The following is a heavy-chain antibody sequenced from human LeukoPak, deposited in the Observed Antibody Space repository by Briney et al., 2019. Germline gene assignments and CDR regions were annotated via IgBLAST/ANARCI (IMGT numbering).Heavy chain of an antibody. V-gene: IGHV4-61*08. Sequence: SETLSLTCTVSGGSISSGGYYWSWIRQPPGKGLEWIGYIYYSGSTNYNPSLKSRVTISVDTSKNQFSLKLSSVTAADTAVYYCARTYCSGGSCHDAFDIWGQGTMVTVSS. CDR1: GGSISSGGYY. D-gene: IGHD2-15*01. J-gene: IGHJ3*02. CDR2: IYYSGST. CDR3: ARTYCSGGSCHDAFDI.